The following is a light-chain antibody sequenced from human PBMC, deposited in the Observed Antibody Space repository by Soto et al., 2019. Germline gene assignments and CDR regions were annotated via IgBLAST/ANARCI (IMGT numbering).Light chain of an antibody. Sequence: EIVLTQPPATLSLSPGERATLSCRASQSISVTYLAWYQQKPGQAPRLLIFGASGRATGIPERFSGSGSGTDFSLTISRLEPEDSAVYYCQQYGSSLLTFGGGTKVDIK. CDR2: GAS. CDR3: QQYGSSLLT. V-gene: IGKV3-20*01. J-gene: IGKJ4*01. CDR1: QSISVTY.